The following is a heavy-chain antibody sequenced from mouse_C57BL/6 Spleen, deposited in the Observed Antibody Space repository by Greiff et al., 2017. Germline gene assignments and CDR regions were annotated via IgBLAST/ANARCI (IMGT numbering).Heavy chain of an antibody. D-gene: IGHD2-12*01. CDR3: ASHLLYDYYAMDY. J-gene: IGHJ4*01. CDR1: GFSLTSYG. V-gene: IGHV2-6*03. Sequence: VQVVESGPGLVAPSQSLSITCTVSGFSLTSYGVHWVRQPPGKGLEWLVVIWSDGSTTYNSALKSRLSISKDNSKSQVFLKMNSLQTDDTAMYYCASHLLYDYYAMDYWGQGTSVTVSS. CDR2: IWSDGST.